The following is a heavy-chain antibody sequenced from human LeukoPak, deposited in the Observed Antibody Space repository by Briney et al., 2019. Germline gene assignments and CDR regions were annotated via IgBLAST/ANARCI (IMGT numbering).Heavy chain of an antibody. CDR2: FDPEDGET. CDR1: GYTLTELS. D-gene: IGHD3-10*01. J-gene: IGHJ5*02. V-gene: IGHV1-24*01. Sequence: APVKVSCKVSGYTLTELSMHWVRQAPGKGLEWMGGFDPEDGETIYAQKFQGRVTMTEDTSTDTAYMELSSLRSEDTAVYYCATVGYYGSGSEKFDPWGQGTLVTVSS. CDR3: ATVGYYGSGSEKFDP.